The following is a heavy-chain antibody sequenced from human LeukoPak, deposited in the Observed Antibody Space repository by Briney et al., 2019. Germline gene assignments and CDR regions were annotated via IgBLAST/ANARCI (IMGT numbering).Heavy chain of an antibody. CDR3: VTVIDNFQFDY. V-gene: IGHV3-7*01. CDR1: GFTFSSYW. J-gene: IGHJ4*02. D-gene: IGHD3-10*01. Sequence: PGGSLRLSCAASGFTFSSYWMSWVRQAPGKGLEWVANIKQDGSEKYYVDSVKGRFTIYRDNSKNTLYLQMNSLRAEDTAVYYCVTVIDNFQFDYWGQGTLVTVSS. CDR2: IKQDGSEK.